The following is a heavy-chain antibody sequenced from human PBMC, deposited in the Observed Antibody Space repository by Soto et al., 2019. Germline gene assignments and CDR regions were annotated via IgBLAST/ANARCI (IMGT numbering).Heavy chain of an antibody. V-gene: IGHV3-23*01. CDR1: GFTFSNYA. CDR3: AKDIRGEAS. J-gene: IGHJ5*02. Sequence: PGGSLRLSCVASGFTFSNYAMSWVRQAPGKGLEWVSSISYSGDTRYYADSVKGRFTISRDNSKNTMYLQMNSLRAEDTAVYYCAKDIRGEASWGQGTLVTVSS. CDR2: ISYSGDTR. D-gene: IGHD2-21*01.